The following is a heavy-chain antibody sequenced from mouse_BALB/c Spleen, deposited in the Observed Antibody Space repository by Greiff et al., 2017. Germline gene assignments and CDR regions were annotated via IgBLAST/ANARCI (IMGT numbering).Heavy chain of an antibody. CDR3: ARSRGGRRAWFAY. D-gene: IGHD2-12*01. Sequence: EVQLQESGPGLVKPSQSLSLTCTVTGYSITSYYAWNWIRQFPGNKLEWMGYISYSGSTSYNPSLKSRISITRDTSKNQFFLQLNSVTTEDTATYYCARSRGGRRAWFAYWGQGTLVTVSA. V-gene: IGHV3-2*02. CDR1: GYSITSYYA. CDR2: ISYSGST. J-gene: IGHJ3*01.